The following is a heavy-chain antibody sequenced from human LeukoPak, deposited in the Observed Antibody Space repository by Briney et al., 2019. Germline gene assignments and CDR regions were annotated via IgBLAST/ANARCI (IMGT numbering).Heavy chain of an antibody. CDR2: INHSGST. V-gene: IGHV4-34*01. CDR3: AGYYDSSGYPDGDYGMDV. CDR1: GGSFSGYY. J-gene: IGHJ6*02. Sequence: PSETLSLTCAVYGGSFSGYYWSWIRQPPGKGLEWIGEINHSGSTNYNPSLKSRVTISVDTSKNQFSLKLSSVTAADTAVYYCAGYYDSSGYPDGDYGMDVWGQGTTVTVSS. D-gene: IGHD3-22*01.